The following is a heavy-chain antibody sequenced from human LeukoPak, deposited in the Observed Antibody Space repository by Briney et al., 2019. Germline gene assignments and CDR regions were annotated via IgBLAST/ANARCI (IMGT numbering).Heavy chain of an antibody. CDR2: ISYDGSNK. Sequence: GGSLRLSCAASGFTFSSYGMHWVRQAPGKGLEWVAVISYDGSNKYYADSVKGRFTISRDNSKNTLYLQMNSLRAEDTAVYYCAKEDREGEFGYWGQGTLVTVSS. CDR1: GFTFSSYG. V-gene: IGHV3-30*18. CDR3: AKEDREGEFGY. D-gene: IGHD1-14*01. J-gene: IGHJ4*02.